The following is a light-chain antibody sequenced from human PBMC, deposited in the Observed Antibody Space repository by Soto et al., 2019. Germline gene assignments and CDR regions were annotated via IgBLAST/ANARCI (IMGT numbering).Light chain of an antibody. CDR2: DVN. CDR1: STDVGNYDY. Sequence: QSALTQPRSVSGSPGQSVTLSCTGTSTDVGNYDYVSWYQQYPGKAPKLLIYDVNKRPSGVPARFSGSKSGKTASLAISGLQAEDEADYYCCSYAGSYTVIFGGGTKLNVL. V-gene: IGLV2-11*01. CDR3: CSYAGSYTVI. J-gene: IGLJ2*01.